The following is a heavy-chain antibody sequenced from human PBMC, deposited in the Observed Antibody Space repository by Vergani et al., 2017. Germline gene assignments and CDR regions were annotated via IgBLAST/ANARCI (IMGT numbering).Heavy chain of an antibody. CDR2: INPSGGST. CDR3: GSSSPAGGMGYSGCEFLW. CDR1: GYTFTSYY. J-gene: IGHJ4*02. Sequence: QVQLVQSGAEVKKPGASVKVSCKASGYTFTSYYMHWVRQAPGQGLEWMGIINPSGGSTSYAQKFQGRVTMTRETSTSTVYMELSSLRSEDTAVDYCGSSSPAGGMGYSGCEFLWWGQGTLVTVSS. D-gene: IGHD5-12*01. V-gene: IGHV1-46*01.